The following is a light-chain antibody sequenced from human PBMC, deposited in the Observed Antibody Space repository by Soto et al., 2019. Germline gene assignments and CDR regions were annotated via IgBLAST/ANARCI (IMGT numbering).Light chain of an antibody. CDR3: QHYNSYSGA. J-gene: IGKJ1*01. CDR2: KAS. Sequence: DIQMTKSPSTLSAYIGDRVTIAFRASQNISPWLAWYQQKPGTPPKLLIYKASTLQSGVPSRFSGSGSGTEFTLTISSLQPDDFATYYCQHYNSYSGAFGQGTKVDIK. CDR1: QNISPW. V-gene: IGKV1-5*03.